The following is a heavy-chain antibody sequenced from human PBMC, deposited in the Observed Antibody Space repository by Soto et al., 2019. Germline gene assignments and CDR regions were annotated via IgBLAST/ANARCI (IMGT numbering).Heavy chain of an antibody. CDR3: TREVVTGTCFDY. J-gene: IGHJ4*02. CDR1: GGSISSGDYY. D-gene: IGHD2-21*02. V-gene: IGHV4-30-4*01. CDR2: INYSGST. Sequence: QVQLQESGPGLVKPSQTLSLTCTVSGGSISSGDYYWSWIRQPPGKGLEWIGYINYSGSTYYNPSFKGQITIATATCKNQFYLKLISVTAADAAVYYCTREVVTGTCFDYWGQGTLVTVSS.